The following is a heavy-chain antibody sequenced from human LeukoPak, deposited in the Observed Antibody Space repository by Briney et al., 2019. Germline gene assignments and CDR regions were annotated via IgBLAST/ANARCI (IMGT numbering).Heavy chain of an antibody. CDR1: GFTFSSYS. V-gene: IGHV3-21*01. Sequence: GGSLRLSCAASGFTFSSYSMNWVRQAPGKGLEWVSSISSSSSYIYYAESVKGRFTISRDNAKNSLYLQMNTLRAEDTAVYYCARGGGDSLYFQHWGQGTLVTVSS. D-gene: IGHD2-21*02. J-gene: IGHJ1*01. CDR2: ISSSSSYI. CDR3: ARGGGDSLYFQH.